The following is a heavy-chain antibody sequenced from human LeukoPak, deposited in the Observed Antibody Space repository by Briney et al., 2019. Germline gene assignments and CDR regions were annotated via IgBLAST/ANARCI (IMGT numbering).Heavy chain of an antibody. Sequence: GGSLRLSCAASGFTFSSYSMNWVRQAPGKGLEWVSSISSSSSYIYYADSVKGRFTISRDNAKNSLYLQMNSLRAEDTAVYYCARDHSADFWSGYTDYWGQGTLVTVSS. CDR2: ISSSSSYI. CDR1: GFTFSSYS. CDR3: ARDHSADFWSGYTDY. J-gene: IGHJ4*02. V-gene: IGHV3-21*01. D-gene: IGHD3-3*01.